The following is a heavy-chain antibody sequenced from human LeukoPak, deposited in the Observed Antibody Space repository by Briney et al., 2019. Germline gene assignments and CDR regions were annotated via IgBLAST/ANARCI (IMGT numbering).Heavy chain of an antibody. D-gene: IGHD4-17*01. CDR2: TRNRANGYTT. V-gene: IGHV3-72*01. CDR3: VRSNYGAYRYFDP. CDR1: GLTFSDHY. Sequence: GGSLGLSCVVSGLTFSDHYMDWVRQAPGKGLEWIGRTRNRANGYTTEYAASVKGRFTISRDDSKNSLYLQMNRLRSEDTAVYFCVRSNYGAYRYFDPWGQGTLVTVSS. J-gene: IGHJ5*02.